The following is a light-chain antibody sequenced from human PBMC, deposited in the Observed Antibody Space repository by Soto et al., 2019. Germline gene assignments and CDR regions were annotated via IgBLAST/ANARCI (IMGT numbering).Light chain of an antibody. CDR3: QQYNNWPFS. CDR2: DVS. CDR1: QGVTTN. V-gene: IGKV3-15*01. J-gene: IGKJ5*01. Sequence: EIVMTQSPANLSVSPGERVTLSCRAGQGVTTNFAWYQQKSGQSPRLLIYDVSTRATGVPARFSGTGSETDFTLTISGLQSEDSAVYFCQQYNNWPFSFGQGTRLE.